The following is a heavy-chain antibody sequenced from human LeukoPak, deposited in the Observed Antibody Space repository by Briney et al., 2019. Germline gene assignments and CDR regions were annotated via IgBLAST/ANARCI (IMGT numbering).Heavy chain of an antibody. D-gene: IGHD6-13*01. CDR2: ISYDGSNK. J-gene: IGHJ4*02. CDR1: GFTFSSYA. CDR3: ARDLVRRIAAAGPPRFDY. V-gene: IGHV3-30*04. Sequence: GRSLRLSCAASGFTFSSYAMHWVRQAPGKGLEWVAVISYDGSNKYYADSVKGRFTISRDNSKNTLYLQMNSLRAEDTAVYYCARDLVRRIAAAGPPRFDYWGQGTLVTVSS.